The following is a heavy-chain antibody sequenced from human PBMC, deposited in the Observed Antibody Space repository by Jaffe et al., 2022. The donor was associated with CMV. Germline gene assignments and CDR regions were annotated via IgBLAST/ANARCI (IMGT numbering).Heavy chain of an antibody. Sequence: QLQLQESGPGLVKPSETLSLTCTVSGGSITIMSYYWGWIRQPPGKGLEWIGSMYYSGSTYTYYNPSLKSRVTMSVDTSKSQFSLKLSSVTAADTAVYYCASWYYDSLGGYHGLDFWGQGILVTVSS. D-gene: IGHD3-3*01. CDR3: ASWYYDSLGGYHGLDF. V-gene: IGHV4-39*01. CDR2: MYYSGSTYT. CDR1: GGSITIMSYY. J-gene: IGHJ4*02.